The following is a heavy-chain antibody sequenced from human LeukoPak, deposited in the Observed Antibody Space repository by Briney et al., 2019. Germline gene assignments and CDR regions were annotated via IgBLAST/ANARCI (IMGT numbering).Heavy chain of an antibody. J-gene: IGHJ6*03. V-gene: IGHV3-23*01. CDR1: GFTLTSYA. D-gene: IGHD1-1*01. CDR3: AKATRTNARYYYYMDV. Sequence: RGSLRLSCAASGFTLTSYAMTWVRQAPGKGLEWVSTFSGSGVGPYYADSVQGRFTISRDNSKNTLYLQMNSLRAEDTAVYYCAKATRTNARYYYYMDVWGKGTTVTVSS. CDR2: FSGSGVGP.